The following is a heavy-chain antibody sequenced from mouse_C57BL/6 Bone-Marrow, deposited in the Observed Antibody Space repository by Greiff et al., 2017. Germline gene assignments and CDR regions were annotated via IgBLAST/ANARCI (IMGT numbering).Heavy chain of an antibody. CDR2: IDPNSGGT. J-gene: IGHJ4*01. V-gene: IGHV1-72*01. Sequence: VQLQQPGAELVKPGASVKLSCKASGYTFTSYWMHWVKQRPGRGLEWIGRIDPNSGGTTYNEKFKSKATLTVDKPSSTAYMQLSSLTSEDSAVYYCARPRTTVVAKDYAMDYWGQGTSVTVSS. CDR3: ARPRTTVVAKDYAMDY. CDR1: GYTFTSYW. D-gene: IGHD1-1*01.